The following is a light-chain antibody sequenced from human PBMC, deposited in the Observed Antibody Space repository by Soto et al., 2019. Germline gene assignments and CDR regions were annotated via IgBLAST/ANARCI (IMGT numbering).Light chain of an antibody. V-gene: IGLV2-23*01. CDR3: CSYAGSSTHVV. CDR2: EGS. Sequence: QSALTQPASVSGSPGQSITISCTGTSSDVGSYNLVSWYQQHPGKAPKLMIYEGSKRPSGVSNRFSGSKSGNTASLTISGLQAEDEAVYYCCSYAGSSTHVVFGGGTKVTVL. J-gene: IGLJ2*01. CDR1: SSDVGSYNL.